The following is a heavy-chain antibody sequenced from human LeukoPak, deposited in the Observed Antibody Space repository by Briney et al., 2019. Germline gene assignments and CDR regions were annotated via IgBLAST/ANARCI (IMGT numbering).Heavy chain of an antibody. J-gene: IGHJ4*02. CDR3: ARGLYDILTGFVFDY. D-gene: IGHD3-9*01. CDR2: ISSSSSYI. CDR1: GFTFSIYS. V-gene: IGHV3-21*01. Sequence: GGSLRLSCTASGFTFSIYSMNWVRQAPGKGLEWVSSISSSSSYIYYEDSVKGLFTISRDNAKNSLYLQMNSLRAEDTAVYYCARGLYDILTGFVFDYWGQGTLVTVSS.